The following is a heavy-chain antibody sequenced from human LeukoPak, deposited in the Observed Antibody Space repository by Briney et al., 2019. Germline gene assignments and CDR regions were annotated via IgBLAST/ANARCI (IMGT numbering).Heavy chain of an antibody. D-gene: IGHD5-24*01. J-gene: IGHJ3*01. V-gene: IGHV3-21*01. CDR3: AMKAVPRPRLHDAFDF. CDR2: ISSSSSYI. Sequence: GGSLRLSCAASGFTFSSYSMNWVRQAPGKGLEWVSSISSSSSYIHYADSLKGRFTISRDNAKNSLYLQIDSLRAEDTAVYYCAMKAVPRPRLHDAFDFWGQGTVVSVSS. CDR1: GFTFSSYS.